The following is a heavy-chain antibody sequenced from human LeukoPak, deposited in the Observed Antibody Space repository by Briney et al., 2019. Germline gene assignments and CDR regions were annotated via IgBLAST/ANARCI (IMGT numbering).Heavy chain of an antibody. CDR3: ARDRIVVVVYGMDV. J-gene: IGHJ6*04. CDR2: ISSSSSYI. Sequence: GGSLRLSCAASGFTFSSYSMNWVRQAPGKGLEWVSSISSSSSYIYYADSVKSRFTISRDNAKKSLYLQMNSLRAEDRGVYYCARDRIVVVVYGMDVWGEGTTVTVSS. D-gene: IGHD2-15*01. CDR1: GFTFSSYS. V-gene: IGHV3-21*01.